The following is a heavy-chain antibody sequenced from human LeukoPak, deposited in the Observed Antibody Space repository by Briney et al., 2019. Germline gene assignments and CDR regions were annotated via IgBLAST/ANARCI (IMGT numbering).Heavy chain of an antibody. Sequence: KPSETLSLTCTVSGGSISSSDWYCWVRQSPGKGLEWIGEIYHSGSTNYNPSLKSRVTISVDKSKNQFSLKLNSVTAADTAVYYCATLYSSGWYGTFDIWGQGTMVTVSS. CDR1: GGSISSSDW. D-gene: IGHD6-19*01. CDR2: IYHSGST. V-gene: IGHV4-4*02. CDR3: ATLYSSGWYGTFDI. J-gene: IGHJ3*02.